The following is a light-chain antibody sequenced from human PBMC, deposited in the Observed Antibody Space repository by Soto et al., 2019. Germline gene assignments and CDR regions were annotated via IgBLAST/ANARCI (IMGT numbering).Light chain of an antibody. J-gene: IGKJ3*01. CDR3: QRYNSAPF. V-gene: IGKV1-27*01. CDR1: QSISNY. CDR2: AAS. Sequence: DIQMTQSPSSLSASVGDRVTITCRASQSISNYLAWYQQKPGKVPKLLIYAASTLQSRVPSRFSGSGSGTDFTLTISSLQPEDVATYYCQRYNSAPFFGPGTKVDIK.